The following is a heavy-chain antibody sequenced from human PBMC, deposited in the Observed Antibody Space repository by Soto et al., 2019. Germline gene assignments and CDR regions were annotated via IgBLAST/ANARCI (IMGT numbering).Heavy chain of an antibody. CDR2: MYYTGVT. CDR1: GGSVRSGNHF. V-gene: IGHV4-61*01. J-gene: IGHJ6*02. CDR3: ARGGEPLGYYGLDV. Sequence: LSLTCSVSGGSVRSGNHFWNWIRQPPGRGLEWLGYMYYTGVTNYNPSLKSRVRMSVDTSKNEFSLELTSLTAADTAVYYCARGGEPLGYYGLDVWGQGTTVTVSS.